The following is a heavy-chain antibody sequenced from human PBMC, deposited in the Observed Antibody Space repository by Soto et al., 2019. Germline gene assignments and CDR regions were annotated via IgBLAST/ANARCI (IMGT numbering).Heavy chain of an antibody. CDR1: GFTFDEYA. Sequence: HPGGSLRLSCAVSGFTFDEYAMHWVRQAPGKGLEWVSGISRNSGSVGYANSVKGRFTISRDNAKNSLYLQMNSLRAEDTALYYCAKDTLYGANYYYSQMDVWGKGT. J-gene: IGHJ6*03. CDR2: ISRNSGSV. D-gene: IGHD4-17*01. CDR3: AKDTLYGANYYYSQMDV. V-gene: IGHV3-9*01.